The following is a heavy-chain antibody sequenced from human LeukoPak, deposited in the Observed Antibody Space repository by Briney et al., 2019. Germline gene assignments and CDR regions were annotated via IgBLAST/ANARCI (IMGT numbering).Heavy chain of an antibody. Sequence: GGSLRLSCAASGFTFSNYWMSWVRQAPAGKGLEWVANIKQDGSEKYYMDSVKGRFTISRDNAKNSLYLQMNSLRAEDTAVYYCARDGYYGSGSYPYFDCWGQGTLVIVSS. V-gene: IGHV3-7*03. CDR3: ARDGYYGSGSYPYFDC. CDR2: IKQDGSEK. D-gene: IGHD3-10*01. J-gene: IGHJ4*02. CDR1: GFTFSNYW.